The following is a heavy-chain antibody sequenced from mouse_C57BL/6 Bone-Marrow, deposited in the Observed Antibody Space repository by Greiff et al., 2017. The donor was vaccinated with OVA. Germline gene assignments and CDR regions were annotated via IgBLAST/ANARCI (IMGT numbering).Heavy chain of an antibody. CDR1: GFNITDDY. J-gene: IGHJ3*01. D-gene: IGHD4-1*01. Sequence: VQLQQSGAELVRPGASVKLSCTASGFNITDDYMHWVKQRPEQGLEWIGWIDPENGDTEYASKFQGKATITADTSSNTAYLQLSSLTSEDTAVYYCTKESNWAWFAYWGQGTLVTVSA. V-gene: IGHV14-4*01. CDR3: TKESNWAWFAY. CDR2: IDPENGDT.